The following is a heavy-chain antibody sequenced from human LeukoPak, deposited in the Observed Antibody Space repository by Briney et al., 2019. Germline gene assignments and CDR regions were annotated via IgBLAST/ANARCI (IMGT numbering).Heavy chain of an antibody. CDR1: GGSISSYY. V-gene: IGHV4-59*01. Sequence: SETLSLTCTVSGGSISSYYWSWIRQPPGKGLEWIGYIYYSGSTNYNPSLKSRVTISVDTSKNQFSLKLSSVTAADTAVYYCARGEVEMATIPFDYWGQGTLATVSS. CDR3: ARGEVEMATIPFDY. D-gene: IGHD5-24*01. J-gene: IGHJ4*02. CDR2: IYYSGST.